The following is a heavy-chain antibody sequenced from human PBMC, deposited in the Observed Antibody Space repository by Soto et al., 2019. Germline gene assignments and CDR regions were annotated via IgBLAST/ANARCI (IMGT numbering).Heavy chain of an antibody. Sequence: GGSLRLSCAASGFTFSSYAMSWVRQAPGMGLEWVSTIRGSGASTYYADSVKGRFTISRDNSKKTLFLQMSSLRAEDTAVYYCAKDKRDQLLCKFDYWGQGTPVTVSS. CDR1: GFTFSSYA. J-gene: IGHJ4*02. V-gene: IGHV3-23*01. D-gene: IGHD2-2*01. CDR2: IRGSGAST. CDR3: AKDKRDQLLCKFDY.